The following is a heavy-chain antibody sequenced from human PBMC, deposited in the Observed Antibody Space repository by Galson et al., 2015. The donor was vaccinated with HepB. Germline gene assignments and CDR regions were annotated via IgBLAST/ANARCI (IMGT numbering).Heavy chain of an antibody. CDR3: ARAPTYIAAAGTEDY. V-gene: IGHV1-18*01. Sequence: SVKVSCKASGYTFTSYGISWVRQAPGQGLEWMGWISAYNDNTNYAQKLQGRVTMTTDTSTSTAYMELRSLRSDDTAVYYCARAPTYIAAAGTEDYWGQGTLVTVSS. CDR1: GYTFTSYG. CDR2: ISAYNDNT. D-gene: IGHD6-13*01. J-gene: IGHJ4*02.